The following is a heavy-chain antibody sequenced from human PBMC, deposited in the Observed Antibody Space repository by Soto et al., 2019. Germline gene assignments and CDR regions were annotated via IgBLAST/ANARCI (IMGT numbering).Heavy chain of an antibody. Sequence: PGGSLRLSCAASGLTFSSYGMHWVRQAPGKGLEWAALIWYDGTNKYYADSVMGRFTISRDNSKNTLYLQLNSLRAEDTAVYYCARDSGGSFDYWGQGTPVTVSS. V-gene: IGHV3-33*01. CDR1: GLTFSSYG. J-gene: IGHJ4*02. CDR3: ARDSGGSFDY. CDR2: IWYDGTNK. D-gene: IGHD3-10*01.